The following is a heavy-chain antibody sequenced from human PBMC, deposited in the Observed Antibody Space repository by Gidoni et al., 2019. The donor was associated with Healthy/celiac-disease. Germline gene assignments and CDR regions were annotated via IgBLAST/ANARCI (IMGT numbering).Heavy chain of an antibody. CDR1: GFTVSSNY. CDR3: ARGDTAMDLYYYYGMDV. CDR2: IYSGGST. J-gene: IGHJ6*02. V-gene: IGHV3-53*01. Sequence: EVQLVESGGGLIQPGGSLRLSCEASGFTVSSNYMSWVRQAPGKGLEWVSVIYSGGSTYYADSVKGRFTISRDNSKNTLYLQMNSLRAEDTAVYYCARGDTAMDLYYYYGMDVWGQGTTVTVSS. D-gene: IGHD5-18*01.